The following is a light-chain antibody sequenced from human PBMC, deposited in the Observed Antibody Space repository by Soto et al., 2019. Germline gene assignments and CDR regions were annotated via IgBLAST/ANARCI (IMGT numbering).Light chain of an antibody. J-gene: IGKJ5*01. V-gene: IGKV3-20*01. Sequence: EIVLTQSPGTLSLSPGERATLSCRASQSVSSSYLAWYQQKPGQAPRLLIYGASSRATGIPDRFSGSGSGTDFTLTISSLKSEDYAVYYCQQYKSWPPITFGQGTRLEI. CDR3: QQYKSWPPIT. CDR1: QSVSSSY. CDR2: GAS.